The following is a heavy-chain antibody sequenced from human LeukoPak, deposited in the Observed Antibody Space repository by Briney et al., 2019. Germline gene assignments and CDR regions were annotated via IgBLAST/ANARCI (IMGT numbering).Heavy chain of an antibody. D-gene: IGHD3-10*01. J-gene: IGHJ3*01. CDR2: ISDTGGAT. CDR1: GFTFSSYG. Sequence: GRSLRLSCAASGFTFSSYGMSWVRQAPGKGLEWVSAISDTGGATYYADSVKGRITISRDNSNNTIFLQMNSLRVEDTAVYYCVEEDVVRGSAVGFDFWGQGSMVTVSS. V-gene: IGHV3-23*01. CDR3: VEEDVVRGSAVGFDF.